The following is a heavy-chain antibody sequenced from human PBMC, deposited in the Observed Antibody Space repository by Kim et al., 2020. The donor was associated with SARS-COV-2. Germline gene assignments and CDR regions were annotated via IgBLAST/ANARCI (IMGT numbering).Heavy chain of an antibody. CDR1: GFTFSSYG. J-gene: IGHJ4*02. D-gene: IGHD3-3*01. Sequence: GGSLRLSCAASGFTFSSYGMHWVRQAPGKGLEWVAVIWYDGSNKYYADSVKGRFTISRDNSKKTLYVQMNSLRVEDTAVYYCARDLAQGVVTSAPDYWGQGTLVTVSS. V-gene: IGHV3-33*01. CDR3: ARDLAQGVVTSAPDY. CDR2: IWYDGSNK.